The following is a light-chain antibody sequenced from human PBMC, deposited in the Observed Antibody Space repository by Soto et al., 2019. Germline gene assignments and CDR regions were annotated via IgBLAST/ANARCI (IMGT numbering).Light chain of an antibody. CDR2: EVS. CDR3: SSYTASSTVV. V-gene: IGLV2-18*02. J-gene: IGLJ2*01. Sequence: QSALTQPPSVSGSPGQSVTISCTGTCSDVGSYNRVSWYQQPPGTAPKLMIYEVSNRPSGVPDRFAGSKSGNTDSLTISGLQAQERADYYCSSYTASSTVVFVGRTKLTVL. CDR1: CSDVGSYNR.